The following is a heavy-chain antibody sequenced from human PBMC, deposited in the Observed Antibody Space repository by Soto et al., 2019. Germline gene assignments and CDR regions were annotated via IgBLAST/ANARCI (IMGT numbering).Heavy chain of an antibody. CDR3: ATLINFGPG. CDR2: ISSSSSYI. D-gene: IGHD3-16*01. CDR1: WGNSVGLG. J-gene: IGHJ4*02. Sequence: GGPLRLPWTASWGNSVGLGSSRVRQAPGKGLEWVSSISSSSSYIYYADSVKGRFTISRDNAKNSLYLQMNSLRAEDTAVYYCATLINFGPGWGQGTLVTVSS. V-gene: IGHV3-21*01.